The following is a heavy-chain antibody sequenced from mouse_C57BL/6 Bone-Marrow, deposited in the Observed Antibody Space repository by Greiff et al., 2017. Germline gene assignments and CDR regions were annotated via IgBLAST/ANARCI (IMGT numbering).Heavy chain of an antibody. CDR1: GFTFSDAW. CDR2: IRNKANNHAT. V-gene: IGHV6-6*01. D-gene: IGHD1-1*01. J-gene: IGHJ4*01. CDR3: TDGGSSYGYAMDY. Sequence: EVKVEESGGGLVQPGGSMKLSCAASGFTFSDAWMDWVRQSPEKGLEWVAEIRNKANNHATYYAESVKGRFTISRDDSKSSVYLQMNSLRAEDTGIYYCTDGGSSYGYAMDYWGQGTSVTVSS.